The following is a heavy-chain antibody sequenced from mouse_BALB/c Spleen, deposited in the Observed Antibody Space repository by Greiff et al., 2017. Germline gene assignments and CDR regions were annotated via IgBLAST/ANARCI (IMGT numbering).Heavy chain of an antibody. CDR3: ARGTPYYFDY. CDR2: IYPGDGDT. J-gene: IGHJ2*01. D-gene: IGHD2-14*01. V-gene: IGHV1-80*01. Sequence: VQLQQSGAELVRPGSSVKISCKASGYAFSSYWMNWVKQRPGQGLEWIGQIYPGDGDTNYNEKFKGKATLTADTSSSTAYMQLSSLTSEDSAVYYCARGTPYYFDYWGQGTTLTVSA. CDR1: GYAFSSYW.